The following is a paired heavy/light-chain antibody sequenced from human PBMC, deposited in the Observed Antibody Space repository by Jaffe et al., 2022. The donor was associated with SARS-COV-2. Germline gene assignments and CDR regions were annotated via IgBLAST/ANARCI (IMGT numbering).Light chain of an antibody. J-gene: IGKJ2*02. CDR1: QSVDTN. CDR3: QQGGT. CDR2: GAS. Sequence: EIVMTQSPATLSVSPGERATLSCRASQSVDTNLAWYQQKPGQAPRLLIYGASTRATGIPARFSGSGSGTEFTLTISSLQSEDLAVYYCQQGGTFGQGTKLEIK. V-gene: IGKV3-15*01.
Heavy chain of an antibody. CDR1: GYTFPNYY. D-gene: IGHD5-18*01. V-gene: IGHV1-46*01. Sequence: QVQLVQSGAEVKKPGASVRLSCKASGYTFPNYYIHWVRQAPGQGLEWLGVINPIGAGTEYAQKFQGRVTMTRDRSTSTVYMELTSLTSEDTAVYFCAREGDSFGSGHFDYWGQGTLVTVSS. J-gene: IGHJ4*02. CDR3: AREGDSFGSGHFDY. CDR2: INPIGAGT.